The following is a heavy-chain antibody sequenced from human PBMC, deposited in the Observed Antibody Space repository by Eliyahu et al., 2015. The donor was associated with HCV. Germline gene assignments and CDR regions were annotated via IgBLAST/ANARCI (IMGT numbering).Heavy chain of an antibody. CDR3: ARGADDGGTSEGFGS. D-gene: IGHD4/OR15-4a*01. Sequence: QVQLVQSGAEVKIPGASVKVSCETSGYNFXDHRMHWVRQGPWPGAGWMGWVNPNSGGKEYAQKFKSRVTIMSDSSISTVYLEVRSLTSDDTAVYFCARGADDGGTSEGFGSWGPGTLVTVS. J-gene: IGHJ4*02. V-gene: IGHV1-2*02. CDR1: GYNFXDHR. CDR2: VNPNSGGK.